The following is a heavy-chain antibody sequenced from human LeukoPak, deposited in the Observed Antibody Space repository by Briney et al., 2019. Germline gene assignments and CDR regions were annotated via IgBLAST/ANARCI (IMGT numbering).Heavy chain of an antibody. Sequence: SETLPLTCTVSGGSISSYYWSWIRQPPGKGLEWIGYIYYSGSTNYNPSLKSRVTISVDTSKNQFSLKLSSVTAADTAVYYCARDYMVDYYYYGMDVWGQGTTVTVSS. V-gene: IGHV4-59*01. CDR2: IYYSGST. CDR1: GGSISSYY. J-gene: IGHJ6*02. CDR3: ARDYMVDYYYYGMDV. D-gene: IGHD2-15*01.